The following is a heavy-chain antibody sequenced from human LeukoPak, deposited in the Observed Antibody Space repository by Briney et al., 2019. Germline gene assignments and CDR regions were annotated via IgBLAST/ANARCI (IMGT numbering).Heavy chain of an antibody. Sequence: ASVKVSRKASGYTFTGYYMNWVRQAPGQGLEWMGRINPNSGGTNYAKKFQGRVTMTRDTSISTAYMELSRLRSDDTAVYYCARVGDGLNDAFDIWGQGTMVTVSS. CDR1: GYTFTGYY. V-gene: IGHV1-2*06. J-gene: IGHJ3*02. CDR3: ARVGDGLNDAFDI. CDR2: INPNSGGT. D-gene: IGHD5-24*01.